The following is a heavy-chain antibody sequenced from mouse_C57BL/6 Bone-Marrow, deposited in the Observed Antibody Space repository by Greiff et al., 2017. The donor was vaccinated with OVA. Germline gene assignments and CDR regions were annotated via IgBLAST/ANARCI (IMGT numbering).Heavy chain of an antibody. Sequence: EVKLMESGGGLVQPGGSLSLSCAASGFTFTDYYMSWVRQPPGKALEWLGFIRNKANGYTTEYSASVKGRFTISRDNSQSILYLQMNALRAEDSATYYCASLYSNYLRWFAYWGQGTLVTVSA. CDR3: ASLYSNYLRWFAY. V-gene: IGHV7-3*01. D-gene: IGHD2-5*01. CDR1: GFTFTDYY. CDR2: IRNKANGYTT. J-gene: IGHJ3*01.